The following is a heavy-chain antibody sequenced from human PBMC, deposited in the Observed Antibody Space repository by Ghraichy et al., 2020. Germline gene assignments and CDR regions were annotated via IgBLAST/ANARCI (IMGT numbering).Heavy chain of an antibody. CDR1: GGSFSGYY. CDR2: INHSGST. J-gene: IGHJ6*02. D-gene: IGHD2-2*01. V-gene: IGHV4-34*01. Sequence: ESLNISCAVYGGSFSGYYWSWIRQPPGKGLEWIGEINHSGSTNYNPSLKSRVTISVDTSKNQFSLKLSSVTAADTAVYYCARGPGVPAAIYYYGMDVWGQGTTVTVSS. CDR3: ARGPGVPAAIYYYGMDV.